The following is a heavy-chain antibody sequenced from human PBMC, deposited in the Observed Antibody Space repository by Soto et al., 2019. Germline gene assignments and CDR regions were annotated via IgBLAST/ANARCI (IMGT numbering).Heavy chain of an antibody. V-gene: IGHV4-59*01. Sequence: SETLSLTCTVSGGSISSYYWNWIRQPPGKGLEWIGYISNSGSANDNPSLKSRVSISLDTSKNQFSLKLSSVTAADTAVYYCARVHSGSYYYGLGVWGQGATVTVSS. CDR2: ISNSGSA. D-gene: IGHD1-26*01. CDR1: GGSISSYY. J-gene: IGHJ6*02. CDR3: ARVHSGSYYYGLGV.